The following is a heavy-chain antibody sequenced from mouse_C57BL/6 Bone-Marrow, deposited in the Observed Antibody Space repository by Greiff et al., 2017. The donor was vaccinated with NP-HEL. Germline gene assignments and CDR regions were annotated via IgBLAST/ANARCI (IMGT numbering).Heavy chain of an antibody. V-gene: IGHV1-61*01. CDR1: GYTFTSYW. Sequence: QVQLQQPGAELVRPGSSVKLSCKASGYTFTSYWMDWVKQRPGQGLEWIGNIYPSDSETHYNQKFKDKATLTVDKSSSTAYMQLSSLTSEDSAVYYCARWGYSNSWFAYWGRGTLVTVSA. D-gene: IGHD2-5*01. CDR3: ARWGYSNSWFAY. J-gene: IGHJ3*01. CDR2: IYPSDSET.